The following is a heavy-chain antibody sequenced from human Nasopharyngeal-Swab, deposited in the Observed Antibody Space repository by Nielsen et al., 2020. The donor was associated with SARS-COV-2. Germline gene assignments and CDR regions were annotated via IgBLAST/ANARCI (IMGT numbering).Heavy chain of an antibody. D-gene: IGHD3-16*01. CDR1: GDSVSNDRVA. CDR2: TYYRSEWYN. Sequence: SQTLSLTCAISGDSVSNDRVAWTWIRQSPSRCLEWLGRTYYRSEWYNDYAVSVKSRITIKPDPSTNQFSLQLNSVTPEDTAVYYCARDEGAHNSWGQGTLVTVSS. J-gene: IGHJ4*02. V-gene: IGHV6-1*01. CDR3: ARDEGAHNS.